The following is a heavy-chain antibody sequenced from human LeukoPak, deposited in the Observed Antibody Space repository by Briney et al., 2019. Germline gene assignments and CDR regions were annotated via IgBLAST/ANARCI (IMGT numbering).Heavy chain of an antibody. CDR2: ISGTTGTI. Sequence: GGSLRLSCEASGYTFSGHAMSWVRQAPGKGLEWVSTISGTTGTIYYADSVKGRFTISRDNSKNTLYFQMKSLRAEDTAEYHCARVKGYFDSGNYFGFFDFWGQGTLVTVSS. V-gene: IGHV3-23*01. CDR3: ARVKGYFDSGNYFGFFDF. J-gene: IGHJ4*02. D-gene: IGHD3-10*01. CDR1: GYTFSGHA.